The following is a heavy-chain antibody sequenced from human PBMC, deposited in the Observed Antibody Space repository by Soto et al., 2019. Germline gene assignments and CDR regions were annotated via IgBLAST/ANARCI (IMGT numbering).Heavy chain of an antibody. D-gene: IGHD3-9*01. V-gene: IGHV1-18*01. CDR2: ISAYNGNT. Sequence: ASVKVSCKASGYTFTSYGFSWVRQAPGQGLEWMGWISAYNGNTNDAQKLHGRVTMTTYKSTSTTYMELRSLRSDDTAVYSCARVWLAQLRYFDWLSSEWFDPWGQGTMVTVSS. CDR3: ARVWLAQLRYFDWLSSEWFDP. J-gene: IGHJ5*02. CDR1: GYTFTSYG.